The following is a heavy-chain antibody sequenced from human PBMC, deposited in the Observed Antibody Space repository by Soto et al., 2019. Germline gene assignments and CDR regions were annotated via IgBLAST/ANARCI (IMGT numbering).Heavy chain of an antibody. CDR1: GGSISSGGYY. Sequence: SETLSLTCTVSGGSISSGGYYWSWIRQHPGKGLEWIGYIYYSGSTYYNPSLKSRVTISVDTSKNQFSLKLSSVTAADTAVYYCARVYGDYAIDYWGQGTLVTVSS. D-gene: IGHD4-17*01. CDR3: ARVYGDYAIDY. CDR2: IYYSGST. V-gene: IGHV4-31*03. J-gene: IGHJ4*02.